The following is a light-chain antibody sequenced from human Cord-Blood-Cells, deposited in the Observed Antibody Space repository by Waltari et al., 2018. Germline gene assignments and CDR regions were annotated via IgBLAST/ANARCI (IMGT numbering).Light chain of an antibody. J-gene: IGLJ2*01. CDR1: SSDAGGYNY. Sequence: QSALTQPASVSGSPGQSITISCPGTSSDAGGYNYVSWYQQHPGKAPKLMIYDVSKRHSGVSNRFSGSKSGNTASLTISGLQAEDEADYYCSSYTSSSTFVVFGGGTKLTVL. CDR3: SSYTSSSTFVV. CDR2: DVS. V-gene: IGLV2-14*01.